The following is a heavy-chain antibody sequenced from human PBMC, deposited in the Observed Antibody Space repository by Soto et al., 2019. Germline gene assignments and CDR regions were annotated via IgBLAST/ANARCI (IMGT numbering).Heavy chain of an antibody. CDR3: ARAGDITMVRGVIDY. J-gene: IGHJ4*02. CDR2: IYYSGST. Sequence: SETLSLTCTVSGGSVSSGSYYWSWIRQPPGKGLEWIGYIYYSGSTNYNPSLKSRVTISVDTSKNQFSLKLSSVTAADTAVYYCARAGDITMVRGVIDYWGQGTLVTVSS. CDR1: GGSVSSGSYY. D-gene: IGHD3-10*01. V-gene: IGHV4-61*01.